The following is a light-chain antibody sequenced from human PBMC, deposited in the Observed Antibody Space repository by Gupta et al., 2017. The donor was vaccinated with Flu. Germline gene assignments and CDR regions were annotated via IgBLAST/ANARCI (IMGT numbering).Light chain of an antibody. CDR1: SSNIGHNY. CDR3: GTWDTALSTGL. CDR2: END. Sequence: QSVLTQPPSVSATPGQRGSISCSGGSSNIGHNYVSWYQHLPGAAPKLLIYENDKRLSGTPDRFSGSKSGTSATLDITGLQTGDEADYYCGTWDTALSTGLFGGGTKVTVL. J-gene: IGLJ3*02. V-gene: IGLV1-51*02.